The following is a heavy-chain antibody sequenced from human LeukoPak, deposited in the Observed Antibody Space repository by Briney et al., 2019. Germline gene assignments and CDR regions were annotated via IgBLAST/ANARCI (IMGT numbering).Heavy chain of an antibody. CDR1: GFTFSGYA. CDR3: VGEVGSRQMNS. CDR2: ISAAGII. J-gene: IGHJ5*02. D-gene: IGHD1-26*01. Sequence: GGSLRLSCAASGFTFSGYAMSWVRQASGKGLEWVSGISAAGIINYMDSVKGRFTISRDNSKNTLYLQMNSLRVDDSATYYCVGEVGSRQMNSWGQGTLVTVSS. V-gene: IGHV3-23*01.